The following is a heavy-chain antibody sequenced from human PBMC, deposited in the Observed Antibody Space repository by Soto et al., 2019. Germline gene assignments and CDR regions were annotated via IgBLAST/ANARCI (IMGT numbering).Heavy chain of an antibody. CDR1: GGSISSGGYY. Sequence: SETLSLTCTVSGGSISSGGYYWSWIRQHPGKGLEWIGYIYYSGSTYYNPPLKSRVTISVDTSKNQFSLKLSSVTAADTAVYYCAREGTTAAGTTPILWGQGTLVTVSS. D-gene: IGHD6-13*01. CDR2: IYYSGST. J-gene: IGHJ4*02. V-gene: IGHV4-31*03. CDR3: AREGTTAAGTTPIL.